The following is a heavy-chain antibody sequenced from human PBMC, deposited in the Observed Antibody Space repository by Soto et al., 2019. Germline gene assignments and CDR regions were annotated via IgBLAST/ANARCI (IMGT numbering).Heavy chain of an antibody. CDR3: ARGSSNYNF. CDR2: IYSDGTT. Sequence: EVQLLDPGGGLVQPGGSLSPSCPPPGLTSSSTYMPWVGQAPGKGLEWVSTIYSDGTTYYADSVKGRFTISRDNSKNTLYLQMNSLRAEDTAVYYCARGSSNYNFWGQGTLVTVSS. CDR1: GLTSSSTY. D-gene: IGHD4-4*01. V-gene: IGHV3-53*01. J-gene: IGHJ4*02.